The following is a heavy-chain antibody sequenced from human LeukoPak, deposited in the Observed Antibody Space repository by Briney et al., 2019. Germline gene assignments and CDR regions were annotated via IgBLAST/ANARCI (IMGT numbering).Heavy chain of an antibody. CDR3: ARIGDGFHY. V-gene: IGHV3-48*04. CDR2: ISSSSSTI. Sequence: GGSLRLSCAASGFTFSTYSMNWVRQAPGKGLEWLSYISSSSSTIYYADSVKGRFTISRDNAKNSLYLQMNSLRAEDTAVYYCARIGDGFHYWGQGTLVTVSS. D-gene: IGHD3-10*01. J-gene: IGHJ4*02. CDR1: GFTFSTYS.